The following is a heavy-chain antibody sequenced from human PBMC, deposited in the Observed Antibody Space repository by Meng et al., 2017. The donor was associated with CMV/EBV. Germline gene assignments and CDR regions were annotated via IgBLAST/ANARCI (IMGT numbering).Heavy chain of an antibody. CDR3: ARALAVAGPYFDY. D-gene: IGHD6-19*01. CDR1: GGSISSYY. CDR2: IYYSGST. V-gene: IGHV4-59*01. J-gene: IGHJ4*02. Sequence: SETLSLTCTVSGGSISSYYWSWIRQPPGKGLEWIGYIYYSGSTNYNPSLKSRVTISVDTSKIQFSLKLSSVTAADTAVYYCARALAVAGPYFDYWGQGTLVTVSS.